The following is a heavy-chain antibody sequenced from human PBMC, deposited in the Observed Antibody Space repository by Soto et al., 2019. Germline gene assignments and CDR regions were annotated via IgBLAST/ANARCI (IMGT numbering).Heavy chain of an antibody. Sequence: PGGSLRLSCAASGFTFSSYSMNWVRQAPGKGLEWVSYISSSSSTIYYADSVKGRFTISRDNAKNSLYLQMNSLRDEDTAVYYCARDPLDSNYPYFDYWGQGTLVTVSS. CDR2: ISSSSSTI. V-gene: IGHV3-48*02. CDR1: GFTFSSYS. CDR3: ARDPLDSNYPYFDY. J-gene: IGHJ4*02. D-gene: IGHD4-4*01.